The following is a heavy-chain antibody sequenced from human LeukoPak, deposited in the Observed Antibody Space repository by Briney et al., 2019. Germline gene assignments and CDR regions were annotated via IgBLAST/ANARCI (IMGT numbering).Heavy chain of an antibody. J-gene: IGHJ4*02. CDR1: GGSISSSNW. Sequence: SSETLSLTCAVSGGSISSSNWWSWVRQPPGKGLEWIGEIYHSGSTNYNPSPKSRVIMSVDKSKNQFSLKLNSVTAADTAVYYCARVLYYGSGNYFDFWGQGTLATVSS. D-gene: IGHD3-10*01. CDR2: IYHSGST. CDR3: ARVLYYGSGNYFDF. V-gene: IGHV4-4*02.